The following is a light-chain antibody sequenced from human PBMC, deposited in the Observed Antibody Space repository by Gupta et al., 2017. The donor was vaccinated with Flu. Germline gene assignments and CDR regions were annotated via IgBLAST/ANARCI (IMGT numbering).Light chain of an antibody. CDR3: QQYYSTLWT. Sequence: DIVMTQSPDSLAVSLGERATINCKSSQSVLYSSNNKYYLAWYQQKPGQPPKLLIYWASTRESRVPGRFSGSGSRTYFTLTSSSQQADDVAVYCWQQYYSTLWTFGQGTKVEIK. CDR2: WAS. V-gene: IGKV4-1*01. J-gene: IGKJ1*01. CDR1: QSVLYSSNNKYY.